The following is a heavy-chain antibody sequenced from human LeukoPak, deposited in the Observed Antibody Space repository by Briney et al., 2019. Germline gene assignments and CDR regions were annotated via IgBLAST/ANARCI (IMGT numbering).Heavy chain of an antibody. J-gene: IGHJ5*02. D-gene: IGHD3-10*01. CDR1: GFTFSSYS. Sequence: GGSLRLSCAASGFTFSSYSMNWVRQAPGKGLEWVSSISSSSSYIYYADSVKGRFTISRDNAKNSLYLQMNSLRAEDTAVYYCAREGGVLLWFGELSPGWFDPWGQGTLVTVSS. CDR2: ISSSSSYI. CDR3: AREGGVLLWFGELSPGWFDP. V-gene: IGHV3-21*01.